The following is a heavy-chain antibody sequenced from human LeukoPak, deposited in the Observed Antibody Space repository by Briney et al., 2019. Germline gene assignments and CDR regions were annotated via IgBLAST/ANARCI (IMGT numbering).Heavy chain of an antibody. J-gene: IGHJ4*02. CDR1: GGSLSGYY. CDR3: ARGLPALDY. D-gene: IGHD2-2*01. V-gene: IGHV4-34*01. Sequence: SETLSLTCGVYGGSLSGYYWSWIRPPPGKGLEWIGETNHSGSTNYNPSLKSRVTISVDTSKNQFSLKLSSVTAADTAVYYCARGLPALDYWGQGTLVTVSS. CDR2: TNHSGST.